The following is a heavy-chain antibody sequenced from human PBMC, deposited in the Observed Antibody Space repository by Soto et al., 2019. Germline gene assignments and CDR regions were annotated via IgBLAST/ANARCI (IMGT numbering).Heavy chain of an antibody. J-gene: IGHJ4*02. V-gene: IGHV3-11*01. CDR2: ISSSGSTI. CDR1: GFTFSDYY. Sequence: GGSLRLSCAASGFTFSDYYMSWIRQAPGKGLEWVSYISSSGSTIYYADSVKGRFTISRDNAKNSLYLQMNSLRAEDTAVYYCARVERGITIFGVVIPPFDYWGQGMLVTVSS. CDR3: ARVERGITIFGVVIPPFDY. D-gene: IGHD3-3*01.